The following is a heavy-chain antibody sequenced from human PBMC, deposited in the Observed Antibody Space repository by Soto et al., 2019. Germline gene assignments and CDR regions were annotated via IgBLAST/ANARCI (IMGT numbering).Heavy chain of an antibody. CDR2: ISHDGSNT. CDR1: GFTFRTYA. J-gene: IGHJ4*02. Sequence: QVQVVEAGGGVVQPGRSLRLSCAASGFTFRTYAMHWVRQAPGKGLEWVAVISHDGSNTDYGDSVKGRFTISRDNSKSTLSLQMNRLRPEDTGVYYCAKDAGSTEYFFASWGQGTLVSVSS. V-gene: IGHV3-30*18. CDR3: AKDAGSTEYFFAS.